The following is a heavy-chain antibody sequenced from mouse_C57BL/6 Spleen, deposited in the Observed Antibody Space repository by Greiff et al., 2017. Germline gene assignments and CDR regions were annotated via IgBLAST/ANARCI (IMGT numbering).Heavy chain of an antibody. Sequence: EVQLVESGPGLVKPSQSLSLTCSVTGYSITSGYYWNWIRQFPGNKLEWMGYISYDGSNNYNPSLKNRISITRDTSKNQFFLKLNSVTTEDTATYYCARGGVTPGDYWGQGTTLTVSS. V-gene: IGHV3-6*01. CDR3: ARGGVTPGDY. J-gene: IGHJ2*01. CDR1: GYSITSGYY. D-gene: IGHD2-13*01. CDR2: ISYDGSN.